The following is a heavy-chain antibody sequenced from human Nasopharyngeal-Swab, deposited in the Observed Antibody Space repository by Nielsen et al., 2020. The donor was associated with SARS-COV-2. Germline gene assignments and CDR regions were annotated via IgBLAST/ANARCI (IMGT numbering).Heavy chain of an antibody. J-gene: IGHJ4*02. D-gene: IGHD3-3*01. V-gene: IGHV3-23*01. CDR2: ISGSGGST. Sequence: GECLKISCAASGFTFSSYAMSWVRQAPGKGLEWVSAISGSGGSTYYADSVKGRFTISRDNSKNTLYLQMNSLRAEDTAVYYCAKDNSPFPVHYDFWSGPTYFDYWGQGTLVTVSS. CDR1: GFTFSSYA. CDR3: AKDNSPFPVHYDFWSGPTYFDY.